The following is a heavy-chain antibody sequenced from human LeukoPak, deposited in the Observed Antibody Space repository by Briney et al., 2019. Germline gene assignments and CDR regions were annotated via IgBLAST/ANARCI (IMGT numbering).Heavy chain of an antibody. Sequence: GGSLRLSCAASGFTFSSYGMHWVRQAPGKGLEWVAFIRYDGSNKYYAGSVKGRFTISRDNSKNTLYLQMNSLRAEDTAVYYCAKYLSSGFLYYFDYWGQGTLVTVSS. V-gene: IGHV3-30*02. CDR2: IRYDGSNK. CDR1: GFTFSSYG. J-gene: IGHJ4*02. D-gene: IGHD3-22*01. CDR3: AKYLSSGFLYYFDY.